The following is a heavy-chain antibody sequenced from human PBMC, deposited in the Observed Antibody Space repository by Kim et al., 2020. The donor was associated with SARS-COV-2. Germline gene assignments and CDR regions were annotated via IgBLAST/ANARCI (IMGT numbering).Heavy chain of an antibody. CDR3: ARGYYGSGSYFLIGAFDI. J-gene: IGHJ3*02. CDR2: IGTAGDT. Sequence: GGSLRLSCAASGFTFSSYYMHWVRQATGKGLEWVSAIGTAGDTYYPGSVKGRFTISRENAKNSLYLQMNSLRAGDTAVYYCARGYYGSGSYFLIGAFDIWGQGTMVTVSS. CDR1: GFTFSSYY. D-gene: IGHD3-10*01. V-gene: IGHV3-13*01.